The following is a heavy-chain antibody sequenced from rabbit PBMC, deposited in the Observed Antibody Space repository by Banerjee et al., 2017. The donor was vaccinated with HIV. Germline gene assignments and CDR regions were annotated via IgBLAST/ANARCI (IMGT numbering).Heavy chain of an antibody. J-gene: IGHJ4*01. CDR2: IYGGSSGSS. D-gene: IGHD4-1*01. V-gene: IGHV1S45*01. Sequence: QEQLEESGGDLVKPEGSLTLTCKASGFSFSSSDWICWVRQAPGKGLEWIACIYGGSSGSSHYATWAKGRFTISKMPSTTVTLQMTSLTAADTASYFCARDLAGVIGWNFNLWGQGTLVTDS. CDR1: GFSFSSSDW. CDR3: ARDLAGVIGWNFNL.